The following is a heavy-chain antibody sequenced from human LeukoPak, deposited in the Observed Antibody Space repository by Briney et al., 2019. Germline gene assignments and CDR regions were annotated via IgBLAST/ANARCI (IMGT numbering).Heavy chain of an antibody. D-gene: IGHD4-17*01. V-gene: IGHV1-2*02. CDR1: GYTFTGFY. J-gene: IGHJ4*02. Sequence: ASVKVSCKASGYTFTGFYIHWVRQAPGQGLEWMGWINPNSGGTNYAQKFQGRVTMTRDTSISTAYMELSRLRSDDTAVYYCARGTYTTVTLFYWGQGTLVTVSS. CDR2: INPNSGGT. CDR3: ARGTYTTVTLFY.